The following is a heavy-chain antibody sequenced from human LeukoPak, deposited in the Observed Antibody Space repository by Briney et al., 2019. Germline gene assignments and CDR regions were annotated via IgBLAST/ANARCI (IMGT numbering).Heavy chain of an antibody. CDR3: ARDRLGYCSGGSCYLGY. CDR1: GFTFSSYG. Sequence: ARSLRLSCAASGFTFSSYGMHWVRQAPGRGLEWMADIWYDGSNKYYADSVKGRFTISRDNSKNTLYLQMNSLRAEDTAVYYCARDRLGYCSGGSCYLGYWGQGTLVTVSS. J-gene: IGHJ4*02. CDR2: IWYDGSNK. V-gene: IGHV3-33*01. D-gene: IGHD2-15*01.